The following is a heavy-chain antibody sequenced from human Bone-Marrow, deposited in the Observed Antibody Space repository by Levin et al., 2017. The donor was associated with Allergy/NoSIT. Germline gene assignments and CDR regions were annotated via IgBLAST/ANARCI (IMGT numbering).Heavy chain of an antibody. D-gene: IGHD2-2*01. V-gene: IGHV1-2*02. CDR2: INPNSGGT. J-gene: IGHJ6*02. CDR1: GYTFTGYY. CDR3: ARDVVVVPAAPPIKYYYYGMDV. Sequence: ASVKVSCKASGYTFTGYYMHWVRQAPGQGLEWMGWINPNSGGTNYAQKFQGRVTMTRDTSISTAYMELSRLRSDDTAVYYCARDVVVVPAAPPIKYYYYGMDVWGQGTTVTVSS.